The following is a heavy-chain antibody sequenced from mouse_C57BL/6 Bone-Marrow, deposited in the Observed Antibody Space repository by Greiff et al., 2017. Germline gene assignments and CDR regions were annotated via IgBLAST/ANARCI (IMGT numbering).Heavy chain of an antibody. J-gene: IGHJ2*01. CDR2: VDPADGAT. CDR1: GFNIKDYY. D-gene: IGHD1-1*01. CDR3: ARTCYGSDRLDY. Sequence: EVQLQQSGAELVKPGASVKLSCTASGFNIKDYYMHWVKQRTEQGLEWFGRVDPADGATKYAPKFQGKATITADTSSNTAYLQLSSLTSEDPAVYYWARTCYGSDRLDYWGQGTTLTVSS. V-gene: IGHV14-2*01.